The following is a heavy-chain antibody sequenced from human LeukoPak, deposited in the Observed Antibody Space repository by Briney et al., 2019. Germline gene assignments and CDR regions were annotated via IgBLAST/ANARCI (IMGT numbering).Heavy chain of an antibody. CDR2: IYYSGST. V-gene: IGHV4-59*01. J-gene: IGHJ4*02. Sequence: SETLSLTCTVSGGSISSYYWSWIRQPPGEGLEWIGYIYYSGSTNYNPSLKSRVTISVDTSKNQFSLKLSSVTAADTAVYYCARGGSWSYFDYWGQGTLVTVSS. CDR1: GGSISSYY. CDR3: ARGGSWSYFDY. D-gene: IGHD2-15*01.